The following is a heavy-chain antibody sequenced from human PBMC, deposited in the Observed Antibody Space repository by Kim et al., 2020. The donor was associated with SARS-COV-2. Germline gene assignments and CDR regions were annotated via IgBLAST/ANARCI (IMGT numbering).Heavy chain of an antibody. D-gene: IGHD4-17*01. V-gene: IGHV1-18*01. CDR2: VGAYNGDT. CDR1: GYTFTSYG. J-gene: IGHJ4*02. CDR3: AGDRGYGDDTFDY. Sequence: ASVKVSCKASGYTFTSYGISWVRQAPGQGLEWLGWVGAYNGDTNYAQNLKGRVTLTTDTSTSTAFLELRSLRSDDTAVYFCAGDRGYGDDTFDYWGQGTLVTVSS.